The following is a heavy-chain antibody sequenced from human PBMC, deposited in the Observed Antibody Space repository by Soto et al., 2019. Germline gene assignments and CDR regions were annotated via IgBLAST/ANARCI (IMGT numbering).Heavy chain of an antibody. J-gene: IGHJ4*02. D-gene: IGHD6-19*01. Sequence: ASVKVSCKASGYTFSGFYMHWVRQAPGQGLEWMGWINPNSGGTKSAEKFQGRVTMTRDTSISTAYMELSRLASDDTAVYYCASAAVTGTAGLDFWGQGTQVTVSS. V-gene: IGHV1-2*02. CDR1: GYTFSGFY. CDR3: ASAAVTGTAGLDF. CDR2: INPNSGGT.